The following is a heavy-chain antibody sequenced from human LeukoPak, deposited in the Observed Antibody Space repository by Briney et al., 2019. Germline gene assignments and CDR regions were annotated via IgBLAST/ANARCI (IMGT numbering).Heavy chain of an antibody. D-gene: IGHD3-22*01. CDR2: ISSSSSTI. V-gene: IGHV3-48*04. CDR3: ARRYYDSSGYSRYYYYYGMDV. Sequence: GGSLRLSCAASGFTFSSYSMNWVRQAPGKGLEWVSYISSSSSTIYYADSVKGRFTISRDNAKDSLYLQMNSLRAEDTAVYYCARRYYDSSGYSRYYYYYGMDVWGQGTTVTVSS. CDR1: GFTFSSYS. J-gene: IGHJ6*02.